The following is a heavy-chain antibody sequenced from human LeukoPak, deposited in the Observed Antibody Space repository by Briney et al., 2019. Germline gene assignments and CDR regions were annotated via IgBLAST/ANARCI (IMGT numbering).Heavy chain of an antibody. CDR1: GYTFTSYA. J-gene: IGHJ4*02. CDR3: ARDIRARGGFGELSYN. CDR2: INAGNGNT. Sequence: ASVKVSCKASGYTFTSYAMHWVRQAPGQRLEWMGWINAGNGNTKYSQKFQGRVTITRDTSASTAYMELSSLRSEDTAVYYCARDIRARGGFGELSYNWGQGTLVTVSS. D-gene: IGHD3-10*01. V-gene: IGHV1-3*01.